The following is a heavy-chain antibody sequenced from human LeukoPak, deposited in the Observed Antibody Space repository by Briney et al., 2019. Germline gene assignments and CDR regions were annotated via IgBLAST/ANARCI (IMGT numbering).Heavy chain of an antibody. CDR3: ARASYSSGWLPIDY. V-gene: IGHV4-59*01. Sequence: SETLSLTCTVSGGSISSYYWTWIRQPPGKGLEWIGYIYYTGNTNYNPSLKSRVTISVDTSKNQFSLKLSSVTAADTAVYYCARASYSSGWLPIDYWGQGTLVTVSS. J-gene: IGHJ4*02. CDR1: GGSISSYY. D-gene: IGHD6-19*01. CDR2: IYYTGNT.